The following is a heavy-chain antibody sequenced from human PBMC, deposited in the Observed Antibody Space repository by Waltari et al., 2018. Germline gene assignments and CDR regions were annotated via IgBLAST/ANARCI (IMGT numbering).Heavy chain of an antibody. J-gene: IGHJ4*02. CDR1: GFTFSRYA. D-gene: IGHD2-21*01. V-gene: IGHV3-23*01. CDR3: AKGDWLDD. Sequence: QLLESGGRLVQPGGSLRLSCVASGFTFSRYAMSWARQAPGKGLEWCSVISDSGDSTIYTDSVKGRFTNYRDNSKNLVYLQMNSLRVEDTAVYYCAKGDWLDDWGQGTLVTVSP. CDR2: ISDSGDST.